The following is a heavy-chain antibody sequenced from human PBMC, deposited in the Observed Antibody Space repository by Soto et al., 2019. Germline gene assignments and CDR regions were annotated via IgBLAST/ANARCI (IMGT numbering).Heavy chain of an antibody. D-gene: IGHD6-19*01. CDR1: GGSISSSSYY. CDR2: IYYSGST. Sequence: QLQLQESGPGLVKPSETLSLTCTVSGGSISSSSYYWGWIRQPPGKGLEWIGSIYYSGSTYYNPSLKSRVXXSXDXXKNPSSLQLSSVTAADTAVYYCARRSSGWSNWFDPWGQGTLVTVSS. V-gene: IGHV4-39*01. CDR3: ARRSSGWSNWFDP. J-gene: IGHJ5*02.